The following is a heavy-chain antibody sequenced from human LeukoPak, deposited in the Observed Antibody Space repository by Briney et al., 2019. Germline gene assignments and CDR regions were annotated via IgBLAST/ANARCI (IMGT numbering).Heavy chain of an antibody. CDR1: GFPASINS. CDR3: ARRAGEYSHPYDY. J-gene: IGHJ4*02. D-gene: IGHD4-17*01. CDR2: IYSGGNT. V-gene: IGHV3-53*01. Sequence: PGGSLRLSCTVSGFPASINSMSWVRQAPGKGLEWVSFIYSGGNTHYSDSVKCRFTISRDSSKNTLYLQMNSLRAEDTAVYYCARRAGEYSHPYDYWGQGTLVTVSS.